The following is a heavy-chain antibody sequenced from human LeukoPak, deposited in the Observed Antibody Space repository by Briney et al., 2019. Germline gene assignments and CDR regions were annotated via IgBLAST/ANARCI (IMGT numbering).Heavy chain of an antibody. CDR3: ARRRITMVRGVILSYYFDY. V-gene: IGHV3-20*04. CDR1: GFTFDDYG. CDR2: INWNGSST. J-gene: IGHJ4*02. D-gene: IGHD3-10*01. Sequence: GGSLRLSCAASGFTFDDYGMSWVRQAPGKGLEWVSGINWNGSSTGYADSVKGRFTISRDNAKNSLYLQMNSLRAEDTALYYCARRRITMVRGVILSYYFDYWGQGTLVTVSS.